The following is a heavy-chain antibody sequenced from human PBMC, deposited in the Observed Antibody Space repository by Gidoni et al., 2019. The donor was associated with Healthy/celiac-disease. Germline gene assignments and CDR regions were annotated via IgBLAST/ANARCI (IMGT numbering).Heavy chain of an antibody. D-gene: IGHD1-7*01. CDR3: ARDSELELLHY. Sequence: QVQLQESGPGLVTPSETLSLTCAVAGYSISSGYYWGWIRQPPGKGLEWIGSIYHSGSTYYNPSLKSRVTISVDTSKNQFALKLSSVTAADTAVYYCARDSELELLHYWGQGTLVTVSS. CDR2: IYHSGST. CDR1: GYSISSGYY. V-gene: IGHV4-38-2*02. J-gene: IGHJ4*02.